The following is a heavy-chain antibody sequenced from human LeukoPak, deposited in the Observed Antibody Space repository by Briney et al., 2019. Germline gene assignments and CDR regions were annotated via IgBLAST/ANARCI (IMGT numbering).Heavy chain of an antibody. J-gene: IGHJ4*02. CDR3: ARDPPLGSCSTISCPHLDY. Sequence: PGGSLRLSCAASGFIFNDYWLSWVRQAPGKGLEWVANIKEDSSDKDYVDSVRGRFTISRDNAKNSLYLQMNSLRAEDTAVYYCARDPPLGSCSTISCPHLDYWGQGTLVTVSS. V-gene: IGHV3-7*01. CDR2: IKEDSSDK. D-gene: IGHD2-2*01. CDR1: GFIFNDYW.